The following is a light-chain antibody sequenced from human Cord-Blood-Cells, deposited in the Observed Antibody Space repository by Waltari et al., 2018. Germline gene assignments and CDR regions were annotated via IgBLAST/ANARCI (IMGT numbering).Light chain of an antibody. V-gene: IGKV3-15*01. J-gene: IGKJ5*01. CDR2: GAS. Sequence: DIVMTQSPPTLPVSPGERATPSCRASQSVSSNLAWYQQKPGQAPRLLIYGASTRATGIPARFSGSGSGTEFTLTISSLQSEDFAVYYCQQYNNWPITFGQGTRLEIK. CDR3: QQYNNWPIT. CDR1: QSVSSN.